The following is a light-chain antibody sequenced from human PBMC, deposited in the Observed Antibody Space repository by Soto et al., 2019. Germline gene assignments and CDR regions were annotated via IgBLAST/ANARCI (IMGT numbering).Light chain of an antibody. CDR2: DVT. Sequence: QSALTQPASVSGSPGQSITISWTGTSSDVGGYNYVSWYQHHPGKAPKLMIYDVTNRPSGVSNRFSGSKSGNTASLTISGLQAEDEADYYCTSYTTSSPYLVFGGGTKVTVL. CDR1: SSDVGGYNY. V-gene: IGLV2-14*03. J-gene: IGLJ3*02. CDR3: TSYTTSSPYLV.